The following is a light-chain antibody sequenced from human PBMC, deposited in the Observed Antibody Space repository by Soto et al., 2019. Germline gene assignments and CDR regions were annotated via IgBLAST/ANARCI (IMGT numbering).Light chain of an antibody. CDR2: GAS. Sequence: DIQMTQSPSTLSASVGDRVTITCRASLSVSSWLAWYQQKPGKAPKLLIFGASTLERGVPSRFSGRGSGTEFTLTISSLQPDDFATYYCQQYHTYPRDSFGQGTRLEIK. CDR3: QQYHTYPRDS. CDR1: LSVSSW. J-gene: IGKJ2*01. V-gene: IGKV1-5*01.